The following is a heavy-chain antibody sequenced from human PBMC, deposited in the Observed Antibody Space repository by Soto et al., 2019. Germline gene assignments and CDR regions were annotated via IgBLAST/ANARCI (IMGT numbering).Heavy chain of an antibody. D-gene: IGHD6-6*01. CDR3: ARERGSIAARPGGMDV. Sequence: ASVKVSCKASGYTFTSYGISWVRQAPGQGLEWMGWISAYNGNTNYAQKLQGRVTMTTDTSTSTAYMELRSLRSDDTAVDYCARERGSIAARPGGMDVWGQGTTVTVYS. CDR2: ISAYNGNT. J-gene: IGHJ6*02. V-gene: IGHV1-18*01. CDR1: GYTFTSYG.